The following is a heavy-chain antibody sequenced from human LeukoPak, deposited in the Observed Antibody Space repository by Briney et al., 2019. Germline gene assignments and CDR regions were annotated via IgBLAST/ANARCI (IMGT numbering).Heavy chain of an antibody. D-gene: IGHD3-10*01. CDR2: ISGSGGST. V-gene: IGHV3-23*01. CDR1: GFTFSSYA. J-gene: IGHJ5*02. CDR3: AKDPYYYGSGSYCNEPQVS. Sequence: GGSLRLSCAASGFTFSSYAMSWVRQAPGKGLEWVSAISGSGGSTYYADSVKGRFTISRDNSKNTLYLQMNSLRAEDTAVYYCAKDPYYYGSGSYCNEPQVSWGQGTLVTVSS.